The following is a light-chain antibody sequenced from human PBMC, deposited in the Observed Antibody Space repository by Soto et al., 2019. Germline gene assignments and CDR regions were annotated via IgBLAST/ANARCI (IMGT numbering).Light chain of an antibody. CDR3: MCYAGGNNWV. Sequence: QSALTQPPSASGSPGQSVTISCTGTSSDIGVYDFVSWYQQHPGKAPKVIIYQVNKRPSGVPDRFSGSKSGNTASLTVSGLRPEDEADYYCMCYAGGNNWVFGGGTKLTVL. CDR2: QVN. V-gene: IGLV2-8*01. J-gene: IGLJ3*02. CDR1: SSDIGVYDF.